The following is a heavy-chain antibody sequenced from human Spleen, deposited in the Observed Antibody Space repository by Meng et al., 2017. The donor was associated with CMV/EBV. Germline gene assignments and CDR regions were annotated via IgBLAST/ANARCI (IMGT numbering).Heavy chain of an antibody. V-gene: IGHV6-1*01. CDR1: GDSVSSNSAA. J-gene: IGHJ4*02. CDR2: TYYRSKWYN. CDR3: AKGGYDFWSGYPHFDY. D-gene: IGHD3-3*01. Sequence: VQRQQSGPGLVKPSQTLPLTCAISGDSVSSNSAAWNWIRQSASRGLEWLGRTYYRSKWYNDYAVSVKSRITINPDTSKNQFSLQLNSVTPEDTAVYYCAKGGYDFWSGYPHFDYWGQGTLVTVSS.